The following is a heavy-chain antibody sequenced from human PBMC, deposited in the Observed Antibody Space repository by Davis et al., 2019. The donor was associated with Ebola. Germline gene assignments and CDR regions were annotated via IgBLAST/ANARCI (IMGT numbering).Heavy chain of an antibody. Sequence: ASVKVSCKASGYTFTSYDINWVRQATGHGLEWMGWMNPNSGNTGYAQKFQGRVTMTRNTSISTAYMELSSLRSEDTAVYYCARGGSASTVPFYYYYGMDVWGQGTTVTVSS. D-gene: IGHD3-10*01. J-gene: IGHJ6*02. CDR3: ARGGSASTVPFYYYYGMDV. CDR1: GYTFTSYD. CDR2: MNPNSGNT. V-gene: IGHV1-8*01.